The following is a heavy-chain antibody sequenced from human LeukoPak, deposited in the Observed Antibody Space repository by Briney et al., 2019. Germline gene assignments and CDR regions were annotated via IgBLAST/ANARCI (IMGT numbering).Heavy chain of an antibody. CDR2: IGDNVGST. V-gene: IGHV3-64D*09. J-gene: IGHJ4*02. CDR1: GFTFSNYP. CDR3: VCPESGYSHGYGY. Sequence: GGSLRLSCSASGFTFSNYPMHWVRQSPGKGLEYVSAIGDNVGSTFYADSVKGRFTISRDNSKNTLYLQMRSLRVEDTALYYCVCPESGYSHGYGYWGQGTLVTVSS. D-gene: IGHD5-18*01.